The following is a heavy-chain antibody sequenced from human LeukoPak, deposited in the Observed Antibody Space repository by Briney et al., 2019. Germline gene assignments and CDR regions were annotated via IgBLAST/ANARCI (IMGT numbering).Heavy chain of an antibody. CDR3: ARVHDSRPHAFDI. Sequence: SETLSLTCTVSGYSISSGYYWGWIRQPPGKGLEWIGSIYHSGSTYYNPSLKSRVTISVDTSKNQFSLKLSSVTAADTAVYYCARVHDSRPHAFDIWGQGTMVTVSS. CDR2: IYHSGST. D-gene: IGHD3-16*01. V-gene: IGHV4-38-2*02. J-gene: IGHJ3*02. CDR1: GYSISSGYY.